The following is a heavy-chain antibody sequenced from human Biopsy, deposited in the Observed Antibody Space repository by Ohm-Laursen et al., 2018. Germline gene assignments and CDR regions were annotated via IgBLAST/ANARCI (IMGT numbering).Heavy chain of an antibody. CDR3: ARGTNYYGSGRNRHWFDP. D-gene: IGHD3-10*01. Sequence: SATLSLTCGVYGGSFSGYYCSWIRQPPGKGLEWIGEINDSGRSNYNPSHRSRVPFSVDTSKNQFSLKLSSVTAADTAVYYCARGTNYYGSGRNRHWFDPWGQGTQVTVSS. CDR1: GGSFSGYY. V-gene: IGHV4-34*01. J-gene: IGHJ5*02. CDR2: INDSGRS.